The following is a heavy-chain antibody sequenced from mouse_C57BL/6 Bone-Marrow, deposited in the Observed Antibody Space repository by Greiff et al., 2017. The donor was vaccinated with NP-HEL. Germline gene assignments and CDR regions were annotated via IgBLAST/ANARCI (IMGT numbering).Heavy chain of an antibody. CDR1: GYAFSSSW. V-gene: IGHV1-82*01. CDR3: AREVYYGNSFAY. J-gene: IGHJ3*01. D-gene: IGHD2-1*01. Sequence: QVQLQQSGPELVKPGASVKIFCKASGYAFSSSWMNWVKQRPGKGLEWIGRIYPGDGDTNYNGKFKGKATLTADKSSSTAYMQLSSLTSEDSAVYFCAREVYYGNSFAYWGQGTLVTVSA. CDR2: IYPGDGDT.